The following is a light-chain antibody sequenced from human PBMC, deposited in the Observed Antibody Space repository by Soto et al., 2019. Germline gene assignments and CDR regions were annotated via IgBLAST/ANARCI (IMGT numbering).Light chain of an antibody. CDR2: DTT. V-gene: IGLV7-46*01. J-gene: IGLJ3*02. Sequence: QAVVTQEPSLTVSPGGTVTLTCASNTGTVTSGHYPYWFQQKPGQAPRTLIYDTTNRHSWTPARFSGSLLGGKAALTLSGAQPEDEAEYFCLLYYNTVGLMFGGGTKLTVL. CDR3: LLYYNTVGLM. CDR1: TGTVTSGHY.